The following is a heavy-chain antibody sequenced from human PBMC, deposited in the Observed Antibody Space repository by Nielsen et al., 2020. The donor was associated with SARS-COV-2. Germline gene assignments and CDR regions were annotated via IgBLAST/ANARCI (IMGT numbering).Heavy chain of an antibody. J-gene: IGHJ3*01. CDR2: IKPDGSEQ. CDR3: ARDWSRASDV. Sequence: GGSLRLSCAASGFTFSSLWMSWVRQVPGKGLEWVADIKPDGSEQQYVDSVKGRFTISRDNAKSSMSLQMNSLRVEDTAIYYCARDWSRASDVWGQGTVVIVSS. CDR1: GFTFSSLW. V-gene: IGHV3-7*01. D-gene: IGHD2-8*02.